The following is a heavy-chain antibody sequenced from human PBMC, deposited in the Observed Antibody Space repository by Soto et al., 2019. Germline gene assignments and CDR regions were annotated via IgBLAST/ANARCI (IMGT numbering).Heavy chain of an antibody. CDR2: TYYRSRWYN. D-gene: IGHD1-1*01. CDR3: ARTTGTTGAFDI. Sequence: PSQTLSLTCAISGDSVSSNSAAWNWIRQSPSRGLEWLGRTYYRSRWYNDYAVSVKSRITVNPDTSKNQFSLQLNSVTPEDTAVYYCARTTGTTGAFDIWGPGTMVTVSS. CDR1: GDSVSSNSAA. J-gene: IGHJ3*02. V-gene: IGHV6-1*01.